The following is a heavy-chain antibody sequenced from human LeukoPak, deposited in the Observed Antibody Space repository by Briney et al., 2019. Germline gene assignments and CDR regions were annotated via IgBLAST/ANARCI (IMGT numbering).Heavy chain of an antibody. J-gene: IGHJ5*02. Sequence: GASVKVSCKASGYTFTSYYMHWVRQAPGQGLEWMGIINPSGGSTSYAQKFQGRVTMTRDMSTSTVYMELSSLRSEDTAVYYCARGLLVVVGTSWFDPWGQGTLVTVSS. CDR3: ARGLLVVVGTSWFDP. D-gene: IGHD3-22*01. CDR2: INPSGGST. CDR1: GYTFTSYY. V-gene: IGHV1-46*01.